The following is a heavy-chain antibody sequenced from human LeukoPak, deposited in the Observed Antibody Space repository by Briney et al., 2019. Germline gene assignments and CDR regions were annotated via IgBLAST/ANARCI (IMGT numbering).Heavy chain of an antibody. D-gene: IGHD3-10*01. CDR3: ARGLWFGDENPPYFDY. CDR2: ISYDGSNK. J-gene: IGHJ4*02. V-gene: IGHV3-30*04. Sequence: GGSLRLSCAASGFTFSSYAMHWVRQAPGKGLEWVAVISYDGSNKYYADSVKGRFTISRDNSKNTLYLQMNSLRAEDTAVYYCARGLWFGDENPPYFDYWGQGILVTVSS. CDR1: GFTFSSYA.